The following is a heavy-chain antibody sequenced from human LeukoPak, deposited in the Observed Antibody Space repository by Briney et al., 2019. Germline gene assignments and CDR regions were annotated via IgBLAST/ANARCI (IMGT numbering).Heavy chain of an antibody. CDR2: IYYSGST. Sequence: SETLSLTCTVSGGSISSYYWSWIRQPPGKGLQWIGYIYYSGSTNYNPSLKSRVTISVDTSKNQFSLKLSSVTAADTAVYYCARLRVAAAGSYFDHWGQGTLVTVSS. J-gene: IGHJ4*02. D-gene: IGHD6-13*01. V-gene: IGHV4-59*08. CDR3: ARLRVAAAGSYFDH. CDR1: GGSISSYY.